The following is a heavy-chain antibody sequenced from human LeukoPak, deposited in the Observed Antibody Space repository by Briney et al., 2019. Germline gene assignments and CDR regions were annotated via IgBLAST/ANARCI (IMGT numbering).Heavy chain of an antibody. J-gene: IGHJ4*02. CDR3: ASLRIAVAGNFDY. CDR2: ISYDGSNK. CDR1: GFTFSSYA. D-gene: IGHD6-19*01. Sequence: SGRSLRLSCAASGFTFSSYAMHWVRPAPGKGLEWVAVISYDGSNKYYADSVKGRFTISRVNSKNTLYLQMNSLRAEDTAVYYCASLRIAVAGNFDYWGQGTLVTVSS. V-gene: IGHV3-30*04.